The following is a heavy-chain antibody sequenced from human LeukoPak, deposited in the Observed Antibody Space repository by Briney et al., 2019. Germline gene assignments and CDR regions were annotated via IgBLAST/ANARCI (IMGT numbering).Heavy chain of an antibody. CDR1: GFTFSSYG. D-gene: IGHD3-3*01. Sequence: GGSLRLSCVASGFTFSSYGMHWVRQAPGKGLEWVATIKADGSAKYYVDSVKGRFIISRDNAKNSLHLQMNSLRAEDTAVYYCVREAGWSHDSWGQGTLVTVSS. J-gene: IGHJ5*01. CDR3: VREAGWSHDS. CDR2: IKADGSAK. V-gene: IGHV3-7*05.